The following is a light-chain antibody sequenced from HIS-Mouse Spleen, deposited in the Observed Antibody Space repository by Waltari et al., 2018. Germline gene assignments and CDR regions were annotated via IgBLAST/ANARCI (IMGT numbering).Light chain of an antibody. V-gene: IGLV3-10*01. J-gene: IGLJ2*01. Sequence: SYELTQPPSVSVSPGQTASSTCTGAALPKKYAYWYQQNSGQAPVLVIYEDSKRPSGIPERFSGSSSGTMATLTISGAQVEDEADYYCYSTDSSGNHRVFGGGTKLTVL. CDR3: YSTDSSGNHRV. CDR1: ALPKKY. CDR2: EDS.